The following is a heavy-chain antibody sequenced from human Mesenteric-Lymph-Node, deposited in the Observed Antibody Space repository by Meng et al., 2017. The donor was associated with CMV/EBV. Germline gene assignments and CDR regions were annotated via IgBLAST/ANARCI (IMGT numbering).Heavy chain of an antibody. CDR3: ARPGGAVAYDY. CDR2: INHSGST. D-gene: IGHD6-19*01. V-gene: IGHV4-34*01. Sequence: SETLSLTCGVYGGSFSGYYWTWIRQPPGKGLEWIGEINHSGSTNYNPSLKSRIIMSVDTSKNQFSLKLSSVTAADTAVYYCARPGGAVAYDYWGQGTLVTVSS. J-gene: IGHJ4*02. CDR1: GGSFSGYY.